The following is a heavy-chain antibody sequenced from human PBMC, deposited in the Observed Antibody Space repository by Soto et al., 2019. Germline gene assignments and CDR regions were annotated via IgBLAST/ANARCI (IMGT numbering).Heavy chain of an antibody. CDR1: GFTFSSYG. V-gene: IGHV3-30*18. CDR3: AKDFLGPMVRGVIDYYYGMDV. Sequence: PGGSLRLSCAASGFTFSSYGMHWVRQAPGKGLEWVAVISYVGINKYYADSVKGRFTISRDNSKNTLYLQMNSLRAEDTAVYYFAKDFLGPMVRGVIDYYYGMDVWGQGTTVTVSS. D-gene: IGHD3-10*01. CDR2: ISYVGINK. J-gene: IGHJ6*02.